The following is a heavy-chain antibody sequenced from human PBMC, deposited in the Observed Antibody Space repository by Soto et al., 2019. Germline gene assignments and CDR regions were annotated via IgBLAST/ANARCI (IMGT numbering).Heavy chain of an antibody. Sequence: PGESLKISCKGSTYSFTNYWITWVRQMPGKGLEWMGTIDPSDSYTTYSPSFQGHVTISADRSITTAYLQWSSLKASDTAMYYCARPYCTSTSCYHYFDYWGQGTLVTVSS. D-gene: IGHD2-2*01. J-gene: IGHJ4*02. CDR2: IDPSDSYT. V-gene: IGHV5-10-1*01. CDR1: TYSFTNYW. CDR3: ARPYCTSTSCYHYFDY.